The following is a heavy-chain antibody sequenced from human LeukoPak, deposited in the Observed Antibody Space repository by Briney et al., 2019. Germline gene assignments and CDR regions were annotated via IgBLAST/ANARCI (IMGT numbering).Heavy chain of an antibody. V-gene: IGHV1-2*02. CDR1: GYTFTGYY. Sequence: ASVKVSCKASGYTFTGYYMHWVRQAPGQGLEWMGWINPNSGGTNYAQKFQGRVTMTRDMSTSTVYMEPSSLRSEDTAVYYCARTNYYDSSGYYGYFQHWGQGTLVTVSS. CDR2: INPNSGGT. CDR3: ARTNYYDSSGYYGYFQH. D-gene: IGHD3-22*01. J-gene: IGHJ1*01.